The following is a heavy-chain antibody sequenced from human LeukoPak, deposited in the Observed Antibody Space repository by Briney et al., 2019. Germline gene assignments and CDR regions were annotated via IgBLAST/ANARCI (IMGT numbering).Heavy chain of an antibody. D-gene: IGHD4-17*01. CDR2: MNPNSGNT. J-gene: IGHJ5*02. CDR1: GYTFTSYD. Sequence: ASVKVSCKASGYTFTSYDINWVRQATGQGLEWMGWMNPNSGNTGYAQEFQGRVTMTRNTSISTAYMELSSLRSEDTAVYYCARDHYGDFAFDPWGQGTLVTVSS. CDR3: ARDHYGDFAFDP. V-gene: IGHV1-8*01.